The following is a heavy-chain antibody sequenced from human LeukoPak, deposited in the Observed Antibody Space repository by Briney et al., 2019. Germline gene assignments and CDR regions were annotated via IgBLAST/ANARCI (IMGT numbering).Heavy chain of an antibody. CDR2: IIPIFGTA. Sequence: GASVKVSCKASGYTFTSYGISWVRQAPGQGLEWMGGIIPIFGTANYAQKFQGRVTITADESTSTAYMELSSLRSEDTAVYYCARYDRGVIRNNWFDPWGQGTLVTVSS. CDR3: ARYDRGVIRNNWFDP. CDR1: GYTFTSYG. V-gene: IGHV1-69*13. D-gene: IGHD3-10*01. J-gene: IGHJ5*02.